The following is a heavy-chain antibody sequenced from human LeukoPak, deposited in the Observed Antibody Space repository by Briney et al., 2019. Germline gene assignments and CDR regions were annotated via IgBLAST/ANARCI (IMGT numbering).Heavy chain of an antibody. CDR1: GGSFSRYY. Sequence: SDTLSLTCTVSGGSFSRYYWSWLRQPPGKGLEGIGYFYYSGRANYNPSLKRRVTISLDTSKNQFSVKLTSVTDADTAVYYCARNTGSYSWVHYFDYWGEGTLVTVSS. CDR3: ARNTGSYSWVHYFDY. V-gene: IGHV4-59*07. D-gene: IGHD1-26*01. J-gene: IGHJ4*02. CDR2: FYYSGRA.